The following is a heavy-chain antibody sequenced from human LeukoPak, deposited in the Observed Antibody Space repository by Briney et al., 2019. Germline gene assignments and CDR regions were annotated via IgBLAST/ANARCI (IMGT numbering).Heavy chain of an antibody. CDR2: IYTSGST. V-gene: IGHV4-4*07. CDR3: ARMVRGFHYYYMDV. J-gene: IGHJ6*03. CDR1: GGSISSYY. D-gene: IGHD3-10*01. Sequence: SETLSLTCTVSGGSISSYYWSWIRQPAGKGLEWIGRIYTSGSTNYNPSLKSRVTMSVDTSKNQFSLKLSSVTAADTAAYYCARMVRGFHYYYMDVWGKGTTVTISS.